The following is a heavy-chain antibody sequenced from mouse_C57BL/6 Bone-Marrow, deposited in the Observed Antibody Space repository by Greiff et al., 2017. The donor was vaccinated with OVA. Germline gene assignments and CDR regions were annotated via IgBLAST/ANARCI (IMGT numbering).Heavy chain of an antibody. Sequence: EVQRVESGGGLVKPGGSLKLSCAASGFTFSDYGMHWVRQAPEKGLEWVAYISSGSSTIYYADTVKGRFTISRDNAKNTLFLQMTSLRSEDTAMYYCARGELGWYFDVWGTGTTVTVSS. CDR2: ISSGSSTI. D-gene: IGHD4-1*01. V-gene: IGHV5-17*01. CDR1: GFTFSDYG. CDR3: ARGELGWYFDV. J-gene: IGHJ1*03.